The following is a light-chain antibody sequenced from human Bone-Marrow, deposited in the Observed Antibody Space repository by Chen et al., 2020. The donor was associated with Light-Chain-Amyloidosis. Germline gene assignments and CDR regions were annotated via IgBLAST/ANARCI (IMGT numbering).Light chain of an antibody. CDR3: QSADSSDLGV. J-gene: IGLJ3*02. CDR1: ALPKQY. V-gene: IGLV3-25*03. CDR2: KDS. Sequence: SYELTQPPSVSVSPGQTARITCSGDALPKQYAYWYQQKPGQAPVLVIYKDSERPSGIPERFSGASSGTTVTLTISGVQAEDEADYYCQSADSSDLGVFGGGTKLTGL.